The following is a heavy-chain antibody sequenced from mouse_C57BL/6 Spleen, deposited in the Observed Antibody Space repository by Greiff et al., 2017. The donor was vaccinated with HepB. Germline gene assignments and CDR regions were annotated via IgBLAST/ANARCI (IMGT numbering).Heavy chain of an antibody. D-gene: IGHD4-1*01. J-gene: IGHJ3*02. CDR2: INPNNGGT. V-gene: IGHV1-26*01. CDR3: ALSYWR. Sequence: VQLQQSGPELVKPGASVKISCKASGYTFTDYYMNWVKQSHGKSLEWIGDINPNNGGTSYNQKFKGKATLTVDKSSSTAYMELRSLTSEDSAVYYCALSYWRWGQGTLVTVSA. CDR1: GYTFTDYY.